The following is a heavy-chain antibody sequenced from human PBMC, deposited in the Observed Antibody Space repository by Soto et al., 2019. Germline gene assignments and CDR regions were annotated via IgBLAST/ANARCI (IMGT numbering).Heavy chain of an antibody. CDR3: AKVFWFEQLVRGAFGFDY. J-gene: IGHJ4*02. V-gene: IGHV3-23*01. CDR2: ISGSGGST. Sequence: VQLLESGGGLVQPGGSLRLSCAASGFTFSSYAMSWVRQAPGKGLEWVSAISGSGGSTYYADSVKGRFTISRDNSKNTLYLQMNSLRAEDTAVYYCAKVFWFEQLVRGAFGFDYWGQGTLVTVSS. CDR1: GFTFSSYA. D-gene: IGHD6-13*01.